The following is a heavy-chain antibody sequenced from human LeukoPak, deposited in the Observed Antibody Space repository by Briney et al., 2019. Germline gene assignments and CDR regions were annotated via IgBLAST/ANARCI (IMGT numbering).Heavy chain of an antibody. CDR3: ARGRPPYVLGSYPFDY. V-gene: IGHV4-34*01. CDR2: INHSGST. CDR1: GGSFSGYY. Sequence: SETLSLTCAVYGGSFSGYYWSWIRQPPGKGLEWIGEINHSGSTNYNPSLKSRVTISVDTSKNQFSLKLSSVTAADTAVYYCARGRPPYVLGSYPFDYWGQGTLVTVSS. D-gene: IGHD3-16*01. J-gene: IGHJ4*02.